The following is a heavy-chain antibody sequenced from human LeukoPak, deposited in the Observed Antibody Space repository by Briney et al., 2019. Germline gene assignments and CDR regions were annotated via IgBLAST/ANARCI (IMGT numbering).Heavy chain of an antibody. CDR1: GFTFSSYS. J-gene: IGHJ3*02. V-gene: IGHV3-21*01. CDR3: ASSPITIFGVAPRAFDI. D-gene: IGHD3-3*01. Sequence: GGSLRLSCAASGFTFSSYSMNWVRQAPGKGLEWVSSISSSSSYIYYADSVKGRFTISRDNAKNSLYLQMNSLRAEDTAVYYCASSPITIFGVAPRAFDIWGQGTMVTVSS. CDR2: ISSSSSYI.